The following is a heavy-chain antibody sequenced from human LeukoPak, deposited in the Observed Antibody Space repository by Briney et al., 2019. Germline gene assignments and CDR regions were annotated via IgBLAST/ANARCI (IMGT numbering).Heavy chain of an antibody. D-gene: IGHD3-22*01. Sequence: GGSLRLSCAASGFTFSSYAMSWVRQAPGKGLEWVSTISGSGGSTYYADSVKGRFTISRDNSKNTPYLQMDSLRADDTAVYYCAKDGWYYESSGLGAFDVWGQGTMVTVSS. CDR3: AKDGWYYESSGLGAFDV. J-gene: IGHJ3*01. CDR1: GFTFSSYA. V-gene: IGHV3-23*01. CDR2: ISGSGGST.